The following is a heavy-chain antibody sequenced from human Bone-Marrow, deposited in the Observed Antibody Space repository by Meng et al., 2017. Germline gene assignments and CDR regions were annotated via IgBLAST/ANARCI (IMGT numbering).Heavy chain of an antibody. J-gene: IGHJ6*02. V-gene: IGHV3-11*04. Sequence: GESLKISCAASGFTFSDYYMSGIRQAPGKGLEWVSYISSSGSTIYYADSVKGRFTISRDNAKNSLYLQMNSLRAEDTAVYYCARTVRGGFGKREDYYYGMDVWGQGTTVTVSS. D-gene: IGHD3-10*01. CDR3: ARTVRGGFGKREDYYYGMDV. CDR1: GFTFSDYY. CDR2: ISSSGSTI.